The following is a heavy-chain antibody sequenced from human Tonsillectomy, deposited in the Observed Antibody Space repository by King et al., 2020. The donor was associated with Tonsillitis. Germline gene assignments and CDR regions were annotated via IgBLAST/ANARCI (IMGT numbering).Heavy chain of an antibody. CDR3: AKDMGLNYYYNGMDV. V-gene: IGHV3-43D*03. J-gene: IGHJ6*02. CDR1: GFTFDDYA. CDR2: ISWDGGST. D-gene: IGHD3/OR15-3a*01. Sequence: DVQLVESGGVVVQPGGSLRLSCAASGFTFDDYAMHWVRQAPGKGLEWVSLISWDGGSTYYAHSVKGRFTISRDNSKNSLYLQMNSLRAEDTALYYCAKDMGLNYYYNGMDVWGQGTTVTVSS.